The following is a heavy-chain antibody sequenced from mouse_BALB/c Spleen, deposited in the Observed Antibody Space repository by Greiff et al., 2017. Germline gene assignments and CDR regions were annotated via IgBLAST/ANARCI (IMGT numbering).Heavy chain of an antibody. Sequence: EVQLQQSGAELVKPGASVKLSCTASGFYFTDTYMHWVKQSHVQSLEWIGRIDPYNGDTSYNQNFKDKASLTAETSSSTAYMELHSLTSEDTAVYFCAYGGSSMDYWGQGTSVTVSS. V-gene: IGHV14-3*02. D-gene: IGHD1-1*01. CDR2: IDPYNGDT. CDR3: AYGGSSMDY. CDR1: GFYFTDTY. J-gene: IGHJ4*01.